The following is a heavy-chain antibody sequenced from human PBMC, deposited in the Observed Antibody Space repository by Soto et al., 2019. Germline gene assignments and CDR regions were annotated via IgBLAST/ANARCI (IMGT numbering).Heavy chain of an antibody. D-gene: IGHD3-10*01. Sequence: QVQLQESGPGLVKPSQTLSLTCTVSGGSISSGDYDWSWIRQPPGKGLEWIGNIYYRGSTYYNPSLKSRVTISVDTSKNQFSLKLSSVTAADTAVYYCARDDGGYLSLDYWGQGTLVTVSS. CDR1: GGSISSGDYD. CDR3: ARDDGGYLSLDY. V-gene: IGHV4-30-4*01. CDR2: IYYRGST. J-gene: IGHJ4*02.